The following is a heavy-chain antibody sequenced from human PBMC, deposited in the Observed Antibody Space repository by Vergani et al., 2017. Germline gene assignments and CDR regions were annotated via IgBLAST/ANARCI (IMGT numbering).Heavy chain of an antibody. D-gene: IGHD3-10*01. CDR1: GFPLSTSGVG. CDR2: MYWDDDK. Sequence: QITLKESGPTLVKPTQTLTLTCTFSGFPLSTSGVGVGWIRQPPGKALEWLALMYWDDDKGSSPSLKSRLTITKDTSKKQVFLTMTNMDPVDTATYYCGHRHGMRFGPQLGAFDIWGQGTMVTVSS. CDR3: GHRHGMRFGPQLGAFDI. V-gene: IGHV2-5*02. J-gene: IGHJ3*02.